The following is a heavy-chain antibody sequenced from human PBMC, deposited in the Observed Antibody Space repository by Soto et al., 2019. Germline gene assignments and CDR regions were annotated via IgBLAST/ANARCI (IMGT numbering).Heavy chain of an antibody. J-gene: IGHJ5*02. CDR3: ARGFAGPWGWFDP. CDR2: INAGNGNT. V-gene: IGHV1-3*01. CDR1: GYTFTSYA. Sequence: QVQLVQSGAEVKKPGASVKVSGKASGYTFTSYAMHWVRQAPGQRLEWMGWINAGNGNTKYSQKFQGRVTITRDTSASTAYMELSSLRSEDTAVYYCARGFAGPWGWFDPWGQGTLVTVSS. D-gene: IGHD7-27*01.